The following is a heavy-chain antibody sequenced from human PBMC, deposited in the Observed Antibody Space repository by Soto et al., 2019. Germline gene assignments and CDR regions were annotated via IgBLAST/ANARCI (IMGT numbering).Heavy chain of an antibody. D-gene: IGHD3-22*01. Sequence: GGSLRLACAASGFTFSSYSMNWVRQAPGKGLEWVSSISSSSSYIYYADSVKGRFTISRDNAKNSLHLQMNSLRAEDTAVYYCARDEGRGYYYDSSGYTSFDYWGQGTLVTVSS. J-gene: IGHJ4*02. CDR1: GFTFSSYS. CDR3: ARDEGRGYYYDSSGYTSFDY. V-gene: IGHV3-21*01. CDR2: ISSSSSYI.